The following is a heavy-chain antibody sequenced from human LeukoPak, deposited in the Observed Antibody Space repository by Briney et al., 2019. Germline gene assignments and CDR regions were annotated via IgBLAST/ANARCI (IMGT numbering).Heavy chain of an antibody. CDR3: ARSEDYCSGGSCYAH. J-gene: IGHJ4*02. CDR1: GFIFSTYS. V-gene: IGHV3-21*06. D-gene: IGHD2-15*01. CDR2: ITGSSNFI. Sequence: GGSLRLSCATSGFIFSTYSLNWVRQAPGKGLEWVSSITGSSNFIYYADSVKGRFTISRDNAKNSLFLQMNSLRVEDTAMYYCARSEDYCSGGSCYAHWGQGILVTVSS.